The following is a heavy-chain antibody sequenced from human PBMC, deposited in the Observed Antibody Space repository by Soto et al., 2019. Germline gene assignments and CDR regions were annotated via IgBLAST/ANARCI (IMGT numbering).Heavy chain of an antibody. CDR2: IGTAGDT. D-gene: IGHD4-17*01. Sequence: GGSLRLSCAASGFTFSSYDMHWVRQATGKGLEWVSAIGTAGDTYYPGSVKGRFTISRENAKNSLYLQMNSLRAEDTAVYYCARARGGYGDYGSLGYWGQGTLVTVSS. CDR3: ARARGGYGDYGSLGY. J-gene: IGHJ4*02. V-gene: IGHV3-13*01. CDR1: GFTFSSYD.